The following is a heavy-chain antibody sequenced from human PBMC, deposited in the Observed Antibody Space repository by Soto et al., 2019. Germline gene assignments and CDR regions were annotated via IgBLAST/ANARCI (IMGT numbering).Heavy chain of an antibody. V-gene: IGHV3-30*14. CDR1: GFTFSAYT. J-gene: IGHJ3*02. D-gene: IGHD1-26*01. CDR3: ARDGYSGRSDGFDI. Sequence: QVQLVESVGVVVQPGRSLRLSCAAAGFTFSAYTMHWVRQPPGKGLEWVAVISYDGNNELYTDPVKGRFTVSRDNSKSTLYLQMNSLKSEDTAVFYCARDGYSGRSDGFDIWGQGTMVTVSS. CDR2: ISYDGNNE.